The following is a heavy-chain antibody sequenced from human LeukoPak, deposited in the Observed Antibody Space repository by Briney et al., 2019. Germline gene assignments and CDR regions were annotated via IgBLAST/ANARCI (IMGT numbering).Heavy chain of an antibody. V-gene: IGHV3-53*01. Sequence: PGGSLTLSCAASGFTVSSNYMSWVRQAPGKGLEWVSVIYAGGSTYYADSVKDRFTISRDNTTNTLYIQLKSLRAEDTAVYYCARVRPHPIIDVWGQGTTVTVSS. J-gene: IGHJ6*02. D-gene: IGHD6-6*01. CDR1: GFTVSSNY. CDR2: IYAGGST. CDR3: ARVRPHPIIDV.